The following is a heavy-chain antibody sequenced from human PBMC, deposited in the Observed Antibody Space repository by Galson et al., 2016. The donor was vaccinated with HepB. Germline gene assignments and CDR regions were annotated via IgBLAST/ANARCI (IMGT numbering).Heavy chain of an antibody. Sequence: SCKASGYTFNKYAIHWVRQAPGQRLEWMGWINTDNGHTQYSQKFQDRVTITWDTFASTAYMELSSLRSEDTAVYYCARNLIGGADFDYWGQGTLVPVSS. D-gene: IGHD3-16*01. V-gene: IGHV1-3*04. CDR1: GYTFNKYA. CDR3: ARNLIGGADFDY. J-gene: IGHJ4*02. CDR2: INTDNGHT.